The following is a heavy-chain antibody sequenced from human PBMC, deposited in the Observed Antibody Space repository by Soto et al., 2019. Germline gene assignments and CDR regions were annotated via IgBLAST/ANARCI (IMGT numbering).Heavy chain of an antibody. CDR3: ARESTVTTYWYFDL. J-gene: IGHJ2*01. V-gene: IGHV1-69*12. Sequence: QVQLVQSGAEVKKPGSSVKVSCKASGGTFSSYAISWVRQAPGQGLEWMGGIIPIFGTANYAQKFQGRVTLTADESTRTAYMELSSRRSEDTAVYYCARESTVTTYWYFDLWGRGTLVTVSS. CDR1: GGTFSSYA. CDR2: IIPIFGTA. D-gene: IGHD4-17*01.